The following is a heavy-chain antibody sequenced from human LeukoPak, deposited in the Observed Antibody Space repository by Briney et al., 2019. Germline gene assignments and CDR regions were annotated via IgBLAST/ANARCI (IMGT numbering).Heavy chain of an antibody. Sequence: SETLSLTCTVSGGSISSGSYFWNWIRQPAGKGLEWIGRIYTSGSTDYNPSLKRSVTISLDTSKSQFCLKLSSVTAADTAVYYCARGGYYDSSGSRDAFDIWGQGTMVTVSS. CDR3: ARGGYYDSSGSRDAFDI. CDR2: IYTSGST. V-gene: IGHV4-61*02. J-gene: IGHJ3*02. D-gene: IGHD3-22*01. CDR1: GGSISSGSYF.